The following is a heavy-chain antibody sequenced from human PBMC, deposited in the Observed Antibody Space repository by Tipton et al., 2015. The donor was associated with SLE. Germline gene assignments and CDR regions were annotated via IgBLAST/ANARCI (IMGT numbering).Heavy chain of an antibody. CDR2: LYYSGST. Sequence: TLSLTCTVSGGSISSYYWSWIRQPPGKGLEWIGNLYYSGSTNYNPSLKSRVTISVDTSKNQFSLKLSSVTAADTAVYYCARGYCSTGSCQRGYYFDYWGQGTLVTVSS. CDR1: GGSISSYY. V-gene: IGHV4-59*01. CDR3: ARGYCSTGSCQRGYYFDY. D-gene: IGHD2-2*01. J-gene: IGHJ4*02.